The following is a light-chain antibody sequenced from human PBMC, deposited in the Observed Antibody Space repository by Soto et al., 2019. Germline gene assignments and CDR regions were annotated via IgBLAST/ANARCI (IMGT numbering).Light chain of an antibody. Sequence: IVLTQCPGTLSLSPGERATLSCRASQSFNSIYLAWYQQKPGQAPRPLIYGASSRATGIPDRLSGSGSGTDFTLTISRLEPEDFAVYYCHQYDRCPFGQGTKVDI. J-gene: IGKJ1*01. CDR1: QSFNSIY. CDR2: GAS. V-gene: IGKV3-20*01. CDR3: HQYDRCP.